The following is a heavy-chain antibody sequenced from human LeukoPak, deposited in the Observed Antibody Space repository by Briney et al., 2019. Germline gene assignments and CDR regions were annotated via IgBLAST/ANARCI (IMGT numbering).Heavy chain of an antibody. D-gene: IGHD3-3*01. J-gene: IGHJ3*02. V-gene: IGHV3-30*18. CDR3: AKDRAVFGVVYAFDI. CDR1: RFTFSNYG. Sequence: GGSLRLSCAASRFTFSNYGMHWVRQAPGKGLEWVAVISYDGSNKYHADSVKGRFTISRDNSKNTLYLQMNSLGAEDTAVYYCAKDRAVFGVVYAFDIWGQGTMVTVSS. CDR2: ISYDGSNK.